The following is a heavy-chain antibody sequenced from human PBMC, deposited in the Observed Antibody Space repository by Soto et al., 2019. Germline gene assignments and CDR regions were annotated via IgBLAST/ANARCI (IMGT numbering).Heavy chain of an antibody. CDR1: GGSISSSSYY. CDR3: ARAPITIFGVVINGMDV. D-gene: IGHD3-3*01. J-gene: IGHJ6*02. CDR2: IYYSGST. Sequence: SETLSLTCTVSGGSISSSSYYWGWIRQPPGKGLEWIGSIYYSGSTYYNPSLKSRVTISVDTSKNQFSLKLSSVTAADTAVYYCARAPITIFGVVINGMDVWGQGTTVTVSS. V-gene: IGHV4-39*01.